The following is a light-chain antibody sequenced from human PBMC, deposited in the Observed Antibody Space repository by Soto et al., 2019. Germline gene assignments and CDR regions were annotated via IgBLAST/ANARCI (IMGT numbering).Light chain of an antibody. CDR2: GAS. CDR3: QQRSNWPPIT. Sequence: EVMMTQFPDTVSVTAGERATLSCRASQSVSSSYLAWYQQKPGQAPRLLIYGASSRATGIPDRFSGGGSGTDFTLTIDNLEPEDFAIYYCQQRSNWPPITFGQGTRLEIK. J-gene: IGKJ5*01. V-gene: IGKV3D-20*02. CDR1: QSVSSSY.